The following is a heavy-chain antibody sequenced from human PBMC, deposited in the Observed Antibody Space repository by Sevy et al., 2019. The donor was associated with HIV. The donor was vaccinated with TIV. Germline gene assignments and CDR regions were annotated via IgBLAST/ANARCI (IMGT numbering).Heavy chain of an antibody. CDR2: ISGSGGST. D-gene: IGHD2-2*01. CDR1: GFTFSSYA. CDR3: AEDRGGIVVVPAAREGYFDY. V-gene: IGHV3-23*01. Sequence: GGSLRLSCAASGFTFSSYAMSWVRQAPGKGLEWVSAISGSGGSTYYADSVKGRFTISRDNSKNTLYLQRNSLRAEDTAVYYCAEDRGGIVVVPAAREGYFDYWGQGTLVTVSS. J-gene: IGHJ4*02.